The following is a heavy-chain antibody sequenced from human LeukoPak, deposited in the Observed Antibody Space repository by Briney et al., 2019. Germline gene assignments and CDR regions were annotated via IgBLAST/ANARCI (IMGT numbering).Heavy chain of an antibody. CDR1: GFTFSSYA. Sequence: PGGSLRLSCTASGFTFSSYAMHWVRQAPGKGLEWAAVISSDGNTKYYADSVEGRFTISRDNSNNTLYLQMNSLGADDTAIYYCARRCIVGSTDDAFDIWGQGTMVTLSS. D-gene: IGHD1-26*01. CDR3: ARRCIVGSTDDAFDI. J-gene: IGHJ3*02. V-gene: IGHV3-30-3*01. CDR2: ISSDGNTK.